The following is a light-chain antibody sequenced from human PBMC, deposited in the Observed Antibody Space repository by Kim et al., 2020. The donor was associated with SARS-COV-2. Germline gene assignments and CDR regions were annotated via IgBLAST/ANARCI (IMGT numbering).Light chain of an antibody. CDR3: QQYSHWPLT. J-gene: IGKJ4*01. CDR2: GAS. CDR1: QSVSSN. Sequence: EIVMTQSPATLSVSPGERATLSCRASQSVSSNLAWYQQKPGQAPRLLIYGASTRATGIPGRFSGSGSGTEFTLTISSPQSEDFAVYYCQQYSHWPLTFGGGTKVDIK. V-gene: IGKV3-15*01.